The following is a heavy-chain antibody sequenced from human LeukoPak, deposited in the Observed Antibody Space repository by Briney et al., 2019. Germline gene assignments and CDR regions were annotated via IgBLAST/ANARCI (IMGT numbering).Heavy chain of an antibody. J-gene: IGHJ4*02. Sequence: LRLSCAASGFTFNSYAMSWIRQPPGKGLEWIGYIYYSGSTYYNPSLKSRVTMSVDTSKNQFSLKVSSVTAVDTAVYYCASSGRAPYYFDYWGQGTLVTVSS. V-gene: IGHV4-28*01. D-gene: IGHD3-10*01. CDR3: ASSGRAPYYFDY. CDR1: GFTFNSYAM. CDR2: IYYSGST.